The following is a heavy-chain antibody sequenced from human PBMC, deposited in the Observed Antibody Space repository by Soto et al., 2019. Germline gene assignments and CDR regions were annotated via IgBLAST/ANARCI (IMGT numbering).Heavy chain of an antibody. J-gene: IGHJ4*02. Sequence: GGSLRLSCAASGFTFRRHWMSWVRQAPGKGLEWVATISRGGSSTYYADSVKGRFTISRDNSKNTLYLQMNGLRAEDTTVYYCAKDIAWGLPEYWGQGTLVTVSS. CDR1: GFTFRRHW. CDR2: ISRGGSST. D-gene: IGHD2-21*01. V-gene: IGHV3-23*01. CDR3: AKDIAWGLPEY.